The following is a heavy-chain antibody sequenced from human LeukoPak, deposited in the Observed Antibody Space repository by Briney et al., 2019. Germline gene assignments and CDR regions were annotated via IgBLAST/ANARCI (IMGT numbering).Heavy chain of an antibody. D-gene: IGHD3-10*01. Sequence: GASVKVSCKASGYTFTSYYMHWVRQAPGQGLEWMGIINPSGGSTSYAQKFQGRVTMTRDTSASTVYMELSSLRSEDTAVYYCARVQELLWFGGDLDYWGQGTLVTVSS. CDR2: INPSGGST. J-gene: IGHJ4*02. CDR3: ARVQELLWFGGDLDY. V-gene: IGHV1-46*01. CDR1: GYTFTSYY.